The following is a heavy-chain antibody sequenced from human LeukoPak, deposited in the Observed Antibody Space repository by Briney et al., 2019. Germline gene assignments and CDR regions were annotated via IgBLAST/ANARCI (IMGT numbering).Heavy chain of an antibody. D-gene: IGHD1-1*01. CDR3: ARHVSPQLERRGVRGDYYYGMDV. CDR1: GGSISSSSYY. J-gene: IGHJ6*02. V-gene: IGHV4-61*05. CDR2: IYYSGST. Sequence: SETLSLTCTVSGGSISSSSYYWSWIRQPPGKGLEWIGYIYYSGSTNYNPSLKSRVTISVDTSKNQFSLKLSSVTAADTAVYYCARHVSPQLERRGVRGDYYYGMDVWGQGTTVTVSS.